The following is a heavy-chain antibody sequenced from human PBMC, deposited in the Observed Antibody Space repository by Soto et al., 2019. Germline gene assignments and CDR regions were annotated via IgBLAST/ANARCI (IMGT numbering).Heavy chain of an antibody. CDR3: AIIYSVTIIAWLDA. D-gene: IGHD4-17*01. V-gene: IGHV1-69*01. CDR1: GGPFSSYA. J-gene: IGHJ5*02. CDR2: IIPIFGTA. Sequence: QVQLMQSGAEVKKPGSSVKVSCKASGGPFSSYAISWVRQAPGQGLEWVGGIIPIFGTANYAQKFQDGVTITADEFTSTASMELSGLRSEDTAVYCCAIIYSVTIIAWLDAWGRGPLVTVSS.